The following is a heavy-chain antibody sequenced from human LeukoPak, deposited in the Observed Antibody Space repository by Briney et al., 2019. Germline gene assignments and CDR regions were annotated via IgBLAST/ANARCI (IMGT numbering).Heavy chain of an antibody. V-gene: IGHV4-59*08. D-gene: IGHD6-25*01. J-gene: IGHJ5*02. CDR3: ARLGIAAAADWFDP. Sequence: SETLSLTCTVSGGSISSYYCSWIRQPPGKGLEWIGYIYCSGSTNYNPSLKSRVTISIDTSKNQFSLKLSSVTAADTAVYYCARLGIAAAADWFDPWGQGTLVTVSS. CDR2: IYCSGST. CDR1: GGSISSYY.